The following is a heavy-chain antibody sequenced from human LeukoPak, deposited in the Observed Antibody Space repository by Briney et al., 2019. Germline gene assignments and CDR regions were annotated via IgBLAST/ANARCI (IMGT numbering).Heavy chain of an antibody. V-gene: IGHV3-23*01. J-gene: IGHJ4*02. Sequence: GGSLRLSCAASGFTFSSYAMSWVRQAPGKGLEWVSAISGSGGSTYYADSAKGRFTISRDNSKNTLYLQMNSLRAEDTAVYYCAKGGITMIVVVKGPYYFDYWGQGTLVTVSS. CDR3: AKGGITMIVVVKGPYYFDY. CDR2: ISGSGGST. D-gene: IGHD3-22*01. CDR1: GFTFSSYA.